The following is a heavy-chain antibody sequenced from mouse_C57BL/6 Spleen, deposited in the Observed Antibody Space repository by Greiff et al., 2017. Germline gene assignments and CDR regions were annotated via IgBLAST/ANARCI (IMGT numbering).Heavy chain of an antibody. J-gene: IGHJ2*01. CDR2: IDPSDSYT. Sequence: QVQLQQPGAELVKPGASVKLSCKASGYTFTSYWMQWVKQRPGQGLEWIGEIDPSDSYTNYNQKFKGKATLTVDTSSSTAYMQLSSLTSEDSAVYYCARREGLWVDYWGQGTTLTVSS. CDR3: ARREGLWVDY. CDR1: GYTFTSYW. V-gene: IGHV1-50*01. D-gene: IGHD1-1*02.